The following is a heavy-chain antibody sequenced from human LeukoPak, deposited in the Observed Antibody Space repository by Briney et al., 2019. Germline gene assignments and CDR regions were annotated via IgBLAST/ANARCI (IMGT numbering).Heavy chain of an antibody. J-gene: IGHJ6*02. V-gene: IGHV1-46*01. Sequence: WASVKVSCKASGYTFTSYYMHWVRQAPGQGLEWMGIINPSGGSTSYAQKFQGRVTMTRDTSTSTVYMELSSLRSEDTAVYYCARDLSPSMVRGANYYYYDMDVWGQGTTVTVSS. CDR2: INPSGGST. CDR1: GYTFTSYY. D-gene: IGHD3-10*01. CDR3: ARDLSPSMVRGANYYYYDMDV.